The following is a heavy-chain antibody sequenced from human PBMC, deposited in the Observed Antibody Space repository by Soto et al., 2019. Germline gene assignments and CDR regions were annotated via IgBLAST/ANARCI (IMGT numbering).Heavy chain of an antibody. J-gene: IGHJ4*02. Sequence: SVKVSCKASGGTFSSYAISWVRQAPGQGLEWMGGIIPIFGTANYAQKFQGRVTITADESTSTAYMELSSLRSEDTAVYYCARVNAPLITLLREIYYFDYWSQGTLVTVSS. CDR1: GGTFSSYA. D-gene: IGHD3-10*01. V-gene: IGHV1-69*13. CDR2: IIPIFGTA. CDR3: ARVNAPLITLLREIYYFDY.